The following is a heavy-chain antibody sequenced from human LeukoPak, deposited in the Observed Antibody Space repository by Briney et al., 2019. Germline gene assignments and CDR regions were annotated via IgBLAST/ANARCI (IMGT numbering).Heavy chain of an antibody. CDR3: ARGSYYYGSGSYYKGFDY. J-gene: IGHJ4*02. D-gene: IGHD3-10*01. CDR2: MXPNSGNT. Sequence: MXPNSGNTGYAQKFQGRVTMTRNTSISTAYMELSSLRSEDTAVYYCARGSYYYGSGSYYKGFDYWGQGTLVTVSS. V-gene: IGHV1-8*01.